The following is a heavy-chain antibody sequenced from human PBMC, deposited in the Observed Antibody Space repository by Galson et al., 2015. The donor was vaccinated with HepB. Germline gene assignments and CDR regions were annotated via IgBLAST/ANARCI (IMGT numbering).Heavy chain of an antibody. CDR3: ANTVGATANFDY. J-gene: IGHJ4*02. D-gene: IGHD1-26*01. V-gene: IGHV1-18*04. CDR1: GYTLTNHY. CDR2: ISSYNGNT. Sequence: SVKVSCKASGYTLTNHYLHWVRQAPGQGLEWMGWISSYNGNTNYAQKFQGRITMTRDTSTSTAYMEMRRLTSDDTAVYYWANTVGATANFDYWGQGTLVTVSS.